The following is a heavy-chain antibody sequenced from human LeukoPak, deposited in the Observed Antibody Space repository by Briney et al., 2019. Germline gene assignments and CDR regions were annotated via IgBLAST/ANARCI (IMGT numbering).Heavy chain of an antibody. V-gene: IGHV4-34*01. CDR2: INHSGST. J-gene: IGHJ4*02. D-gene: IGHD5-18*01. CDR1: GGSFSGYY. CDR3: AVGGYSYSLV. Sequence: SETLSLTCAVYGGSFSGYYWSWIRQPPGKGLEWIGEINHSGSTNYNPSLKSRVTISVDTSKNQFSLKLSSVTAADTVVYYCAVGGYSYSLVWGQGTLVTVSS.